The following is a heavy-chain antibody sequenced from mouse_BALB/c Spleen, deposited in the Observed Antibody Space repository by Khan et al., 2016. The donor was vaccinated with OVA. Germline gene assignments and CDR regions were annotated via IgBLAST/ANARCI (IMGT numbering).Heavy chain of an antibody. Sequence: EVQLQESGAELVKPGASVKLSCTASGFNIKDTYMHWVKQRPEQGLEWIGRNDPANGSCKYDPKFQGKATITADTSSNTAYLQLSSLTSEDTAVYYCARIYYYGVPYWGQGTLVTVSP. CDR3: ARIYYYGVPY. CDR2: NDPANGSC. CDR1: GFNIKDTY. J-gene: IGHJ3*01. V-gene: IGHV14-3*02. D-gene: IGHD1-1*01.